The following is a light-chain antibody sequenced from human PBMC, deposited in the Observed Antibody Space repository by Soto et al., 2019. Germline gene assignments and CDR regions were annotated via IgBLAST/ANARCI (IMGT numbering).Light chain of an antibody. CDR1: QAIRND. J-gene: IGKJ1*01. V-gene: IGKV1-17*01. Sequence: DIQMTQSPSSLSASVGDRVTITCRASQAIRNDVGWYQQKPGKDPKRLIYVASRLESGVPSRFSRSGFGTEFSLTVSGLQPEEFATYYCLQYNNYPWTFGQGTGVEIK. CDR2: VAS. CDR3: LQYNNYPWT.